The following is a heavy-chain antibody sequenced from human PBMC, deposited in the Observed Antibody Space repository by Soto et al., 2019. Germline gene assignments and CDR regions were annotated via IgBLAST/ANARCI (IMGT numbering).Heavy chain of an antibody. J-gene: IGHJ4*02. CDR2: ISTYNGNT. Sequence: VQLVQSGAEVKKPGASVKVSCKTSGYTFTMYGIIWVRQAPEQGLEWMGWISTYNGNTKSAQKFQGRVTMTTDTSTSTAYMELRSLRSDDTAVYYCARSPYTNSWYYFDYWGQGTLVTVSS. CDR1: GYTFTMYG. D-gene: IGHD6-13*01. CDR3: ARSPYTNSWYYFDY. V-gene: IGHV1-18*01.